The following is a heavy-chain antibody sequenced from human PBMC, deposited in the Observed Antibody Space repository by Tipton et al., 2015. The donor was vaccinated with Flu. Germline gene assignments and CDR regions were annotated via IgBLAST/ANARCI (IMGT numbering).Heavy chain of an antibody. V-gene: IGHV3-33*06. Sequence: QVQLVQSGGGVVQPGRSPRLSCEASGFIFSDFGMHWVRHAPGKGLEWVAVIWHDGTYKYYADSLKGRFTISRDNTKNTLYLQMNSLTAEDTAVYYCAKGGTVREYYYRGMDVWGQGTTVTVYS. CDR1: GFIFSDFG. CDR3: AKGGTVREYYYRGMDV. D-gene: IGHD3-10*01. CDR2: IWHDGTYK. J-gene: IGHJ6*02.